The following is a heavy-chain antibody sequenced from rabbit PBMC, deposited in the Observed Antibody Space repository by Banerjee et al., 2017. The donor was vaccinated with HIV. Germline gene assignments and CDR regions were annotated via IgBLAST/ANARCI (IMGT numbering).Heavy chain of an antibody. CDR3: ARGWADGDVYDL. CDR2: IDTGSSGST. V-gene: IGHV1S40*01. D-gene: IGHD6-1*01. CDR1: GLDFSSSYW. J-gene: IGHJ4*01. Sequence: QSLEESGGDLVKPGASLTLTCTASGLDFSSSYWICWVRQAPGKGLEWIGYIDTGSSGSTWYASWAKGRFAISKTSSTTVTLQMTSLTAADTATYFCARGWADGDVYDLWGQGTLVTVS.